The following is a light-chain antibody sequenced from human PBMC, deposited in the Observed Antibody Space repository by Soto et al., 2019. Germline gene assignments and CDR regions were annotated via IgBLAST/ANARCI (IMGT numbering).Light chain of an antibody. V-gene: IGLV2-8*01. J-gene: IGLJ1*01. CDR2: AVS. CDR1: SSDVGGYNY. CDR3: SSYAGSNNYV. Sequence: QSALTQPPSASGSPGQPVTISCTGTSSDVGGYNYVSWYQPHPGKAPKLMIYAVSKRPSGVPDRFSGSKSGNTASLTVSGLQAEAEADYCCSSYAGSNNYVFGPGTKLTVL.